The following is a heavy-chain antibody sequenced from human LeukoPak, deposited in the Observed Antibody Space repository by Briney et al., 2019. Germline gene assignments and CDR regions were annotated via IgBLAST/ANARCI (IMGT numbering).Heavy chain of an antibody. J-gene: IGHJ1*01. Sequence: GGSLRLSCAASGFTFSDHYMTWIRQAPGKGLEWLSYISNSGDNIFYADSVKGRFTISRDNAKTSLYLQMNSLTAEDTAIYYCVRTLHFLEWSRSGPYFQHWGQGTLLTVSS. D-gene: IGHD3-3*01. CDR3: VRTLHFLEWSRSGPYFQH. CDR2: ISNSGDNI. V-gene: IGHV3-11*04. CDR1: GFTFSDHY.